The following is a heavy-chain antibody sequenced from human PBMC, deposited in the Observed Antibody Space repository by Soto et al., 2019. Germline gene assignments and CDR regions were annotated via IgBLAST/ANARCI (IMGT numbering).Heavy chain of an antibody. CDR1: GGSISSNIYY. CDR2: IHYSGST. CDR3: ARAAPRYCSGGSCYSGRDY. J-gene: IGHJ4*01. V-gene: IGHV4-39*01. Sequence: PSETLSLTCTVSGGSISSNIYYWGWIRQPPGKGLEWIGNIHYSGSTYYDSSLKSRVTISVDTSKNQFSLKLSSVTAADTAVYYCARAAPRYCSGGSCYSGRDYWGHGTLVTVSS. D-gene: IGHD2-15*01.